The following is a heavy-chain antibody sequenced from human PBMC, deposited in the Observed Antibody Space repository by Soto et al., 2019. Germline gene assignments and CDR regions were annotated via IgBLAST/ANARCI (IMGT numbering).Heavy chain of an antibody. CDR2: INPNSGDT. V-gene: IGHV1-2*02. CDR1: GYRFTDYY. CDR3: ATMLYYYYALDV. D-gene: IGHD3-10*02. J-gene: IGHJ6*02. Sequence: QVQLVQSGVEVKKPGASVKVSCRASGYRFTDYYMHWVRQAPGQGLEWMGWINPNSGDTNFAQKFRGRVTLTRDTSLSTAYMELSSLRSDDTALYSCATMLYYYYALDVWGQGTTVTVSS.